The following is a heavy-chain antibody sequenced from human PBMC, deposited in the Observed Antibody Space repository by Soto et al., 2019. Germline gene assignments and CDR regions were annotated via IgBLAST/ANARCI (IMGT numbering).Heavy chain of an antibody. CDR2: IYYSGST. J-gene: IGHJ6*02. CDR1: GGSISSYY. CDR3: ARYSTVTSEGYYYCYGMDV. V-gene: IGHV4-59*01. D-gene: IGHD4-17*01. Sequence: QVQLQESGPGLVKPSETLSLTCTVSGGSISSYYWSWIRQPPGKGLEWIGYIYYSGSTNYNPSLKRRVTISVDTSKNQFSLKLSSVTAADTAVYYCARYSTVTSEGYYYCYGMDVWGQGTTVTVSS.